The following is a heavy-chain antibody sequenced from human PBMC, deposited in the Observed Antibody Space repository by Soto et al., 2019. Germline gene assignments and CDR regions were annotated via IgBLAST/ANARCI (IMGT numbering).Heavy chain of an antibody. CDR2: IYPGDSDT. D-gene: IGHD6-19*01. CDR3: ARHAGRLSNYYSYYLDV. Sequence: PGESLKISCKGSGYSFTSYWIGWVRQMPGKGLEWMGIIYPGDSDTRYSPSFQGQVTISADKSISTAYLQWSSLKASDTAMYYCARHAGRLSNYYSYYLDVWGKGTTVTVLL. J-gene: IGHJ6*03. CDR1: GYSFTSYW. V-gene: IGHV5-51*01.